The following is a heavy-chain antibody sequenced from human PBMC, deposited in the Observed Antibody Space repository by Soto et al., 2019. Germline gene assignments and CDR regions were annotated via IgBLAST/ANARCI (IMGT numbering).Heavy chain of an antibody. D-gene: IGHD6-19*01. Sequence: EVQLVESGGGLVKPGGSLRLSCAASGFTFSSYTMNWVRQAPGKGLEWVSSLSSSSTYIYYADSVKGRFTISRDNAKNSLYLQMNSLRADDTAVYYCARSSAVAGSRFDYWGQGTLVTVSS. CDR2: LSSSSTYI. CDR1: GFTFSSYT. CDR3: ARSSAVAGSRFDY. J-gene: IGHJ4*02. V-gene: IGHV3-21*01.